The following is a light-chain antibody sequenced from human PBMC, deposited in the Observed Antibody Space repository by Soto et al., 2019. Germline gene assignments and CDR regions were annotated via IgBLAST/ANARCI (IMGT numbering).Light chain of an antibody. V-gene: IGKV1-27*01. CDR1: QAISNN. CDR3: QKYNTQPLT. CDR2: ASS. Sequence: FQISQSPSPLSPSICDRATITCRASQAISNNLAWYQQSPGKVPQLLIYASSTLQPGVPSRFSGSGSGTRFTLTISNLQPEDVGTYYCQKYNTQPLTFGPGTKVDL. J-gene: IGKJ3*01.